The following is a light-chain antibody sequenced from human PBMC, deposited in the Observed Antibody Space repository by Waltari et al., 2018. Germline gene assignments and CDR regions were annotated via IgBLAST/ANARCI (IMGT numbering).Light chain of an antibody. CDR2: DAS. Sequence: DIQMTQSPSTLSASVGARVTITCRARQSIPSWLAWYQQKPGKAPKVLIFDASSLESGVPSRFSGRGSGTEFTLTISSLQPDDFATYYCQQYKSYSYTFGQGTKLEIK. V-gene: IGKV1-5*01. J-gene: IGKJ2*01. CDR1: QSIPSW. CDR3: QQYKSYSYT.